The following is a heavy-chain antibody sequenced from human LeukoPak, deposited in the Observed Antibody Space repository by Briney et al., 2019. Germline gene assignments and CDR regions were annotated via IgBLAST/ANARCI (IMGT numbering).Heavy chain of an antibody. CDR1: GGSISSYY. D-gene: IGHD2-2*01. J-gene: IGHJ3*02. CDR3: ARGLIGYCSSTSCSNDAFDI. V-gene: IGHV4-59*12. CDR2: IYYSGST. Sequence: SETLSLTCTVSGGSISSYYWSWIRQPLGKGLEWIGYIYYSGSTNYNPSLKSRVTISVDTSKNQFSLKLSSVTAADTAVYYCARGLIGYCSSTSCSNDAFDIWGQGTMVTVSS.